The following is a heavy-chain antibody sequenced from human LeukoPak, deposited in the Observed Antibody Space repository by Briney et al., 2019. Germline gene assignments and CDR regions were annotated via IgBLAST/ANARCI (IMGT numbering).Heavy chain of an antibody. CDR2: ISYSQGT. J-gene: IGHJ4*02. D-gene: IGHD5-24*01. CDR1: GDSISNYY. CDR3: ARLWGDGYSLDY. V-gene: IGHV4-59*08. Sequence: SETLSLTGTVSGDSISNYYWNWVRQSPGKGLEWIAYISYSQGTYYNPSLKSRVTISLDTSKSQFSLKLSSVTAADTALYYGARLWGDGYSLDYWGQGALVTVSS.